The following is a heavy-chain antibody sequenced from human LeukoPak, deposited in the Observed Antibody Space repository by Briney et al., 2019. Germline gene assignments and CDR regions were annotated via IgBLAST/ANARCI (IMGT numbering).Heavy chain of an antibody. CDR2: IYHSGST. D-gene: IGHD1-1*01. CDR3: ARGLERRGDYYYYMDV. J-gene: IGHJ6*03. CDR1: GGSISSGGYS. V-gene: IGHV4-30-2*01. Sequence: SQTLSLTCAVSGGSISSGGYSWSWIRQPPGKGLEWIGYIYHSGSTYYNPSLKSRVTISVDRSKNQFSLKLSSVTAADTAVYYCARGLERRGDYYYYMDVWGKGTTVTVSS.